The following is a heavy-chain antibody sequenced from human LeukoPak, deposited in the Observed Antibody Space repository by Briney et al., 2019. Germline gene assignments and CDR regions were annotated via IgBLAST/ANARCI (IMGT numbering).Heavy chain of an antibody. CDR2: IYTSGST. V-gene: IGHV4-4*07. Sequence: PSETLSLTCTVSGGSISSYSWSWIRQPAGKGLEWIGRIYTSGSTNYNPSLKSRVTISVDTSKNQFSLRLSSVTAADTAVYYCARDWGVSARPGYMDVWGKGTTVTVSS. D-gene: IGHD6-6*01. CDR1: GGSISSYS. CDR3: ARDWGVSARPGYMDV. J-gene: IGHJ6*03.